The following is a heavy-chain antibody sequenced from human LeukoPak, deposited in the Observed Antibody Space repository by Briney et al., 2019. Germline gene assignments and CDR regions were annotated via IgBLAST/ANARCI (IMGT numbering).Heavy chain of an antibody. D-gene: IGHD3-3*01. CDR3: AKGRNEIWSGYSFDP. CDR2: VHISRNN. V-gene: IGHV4-4*07. J-gene: IGHJ5*02. Sequence: SETLSLTCTVSGAAISSFYWSWLRQPAGKEPEWIGRVHISRNNIYNPSLKSRITMSVDTSKNQFSLKLSSVTAADTAVYYCAKGRNEIWSGYSFDPWGQGILVTVSA. CDR1: GAAISSFY.